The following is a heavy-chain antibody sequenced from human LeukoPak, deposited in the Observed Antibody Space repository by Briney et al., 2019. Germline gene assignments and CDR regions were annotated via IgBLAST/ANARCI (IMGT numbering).Heavy chain of an antibody. J-gene: IGHJ4*02. CDR3: AKPREKYTYGGNFDY. CDR1: GFTFSSYA. D-gene: IGHD4-23*01. CDR2: ISGSGGST. Sequence: GGSLRLSCAASGFTFSSYAMSWVRQAPGKGLEWVSAISGSGGSTYYADSVRGRFTISRDNSKNTLYLQMNSLRAEDTAVYYCAKPREKYTYGGNFDYWGQGILVTVSS. V-gene: IGHV3-23*01.